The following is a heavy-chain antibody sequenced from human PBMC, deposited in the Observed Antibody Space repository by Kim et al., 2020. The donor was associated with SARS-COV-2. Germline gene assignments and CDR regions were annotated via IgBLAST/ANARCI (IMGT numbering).Heavy chain of an antibody. D-gene: IGHD3-22*01. Sequence: SVKGRFTISRDHAKNSLYLQMNGLRAEDTALYYWARDRPDYYDSSGFFDYWGQGTLVTVSS. J-gene: IGHJ4*02. CDR3: ARDRPDYYDSSGFFDY. V-gene: IGHV3-20*03.